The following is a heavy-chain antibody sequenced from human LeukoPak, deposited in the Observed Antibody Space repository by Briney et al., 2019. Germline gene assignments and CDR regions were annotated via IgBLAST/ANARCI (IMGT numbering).Heavy chain of an antibody. Sequence: PSETLSLTCTVSGVSIINNYWSWIRQPAGKALEWIGRIYSSGSTNYNPSLKSRVTMSVDTSKNQFSLKLSSVTAADTAVYYCARGSSGSDWGQGTLVTVSS. V-gene: IGHV4-4*07. D-gene: IGHD6-19*01. J-gene: IGHJ4*02. CDR3: ARGSSGSD. CDR2: IYSSGST. CDR1: GVSIINNY.